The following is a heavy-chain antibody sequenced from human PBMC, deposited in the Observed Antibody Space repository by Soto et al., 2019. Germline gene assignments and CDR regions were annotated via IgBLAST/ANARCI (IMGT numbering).Heavy chain of an antibody. CDR3: TTGRYDILTGPYYFDY. CDR1: GFTFSNAW. J-gene: IGHJ4*02. V-gene: IGHV3-15*01. CDR2: IKSKTDGGTT. Sequence: PGGSLRLSCAASGFTFSNAWMSWVRQAPGKGLEWVGRIKSKTDGGTTDYAAPVKGRFTISRDDSKNTLYLQMNSLKTEDTAVYYCTTGRYDILTGPYYFDYWGQGTQVTVSS. D-gene: IGHD3-9*01.